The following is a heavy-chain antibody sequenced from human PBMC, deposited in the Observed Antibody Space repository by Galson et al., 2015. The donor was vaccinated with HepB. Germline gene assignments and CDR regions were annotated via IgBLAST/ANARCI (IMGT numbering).Heavy chain of an antibody. CDR2: IYYSGST. J-gene: IGHJ4*02. CDR1: GDSVSSSNYY. V-gene: IGHV4-39*07. Sequence: LSLTCSVSGDSVSSSNYYWGWIRQPPGKGLEWIGSIYYSGSTNYNPSLKSRVTISVDPSKNQFSLKVSSVTAADTAVYYCARENWGFDYWGQGTLVTVSA. D-gene: IGHD7-27*01. CDR3: ARENWGFDY.